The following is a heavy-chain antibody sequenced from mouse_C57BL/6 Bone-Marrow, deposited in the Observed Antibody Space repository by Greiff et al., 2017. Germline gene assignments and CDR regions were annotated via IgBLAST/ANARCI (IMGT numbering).Heavy chain of an antibody. Sequence: EVQLQESGGGLVKPGGSLKLSCAASGFTFSDYGMHWFRQAPEKGLEWVAYISSGSSTIYYADTVKGRFTISRDNAKNTLFLQMTSLRSEDTAMYYCAREERGSSYGWFAYWGQGTLVTVSA. D-gene: IGHD1-1*01. CDR2: ISSGSSTI. J-gene: IGHJ3*01. CDR1: GFTFSDYG. V-gene: IGHV5-17*01. CDR3: AREERGSSYGWFAY.